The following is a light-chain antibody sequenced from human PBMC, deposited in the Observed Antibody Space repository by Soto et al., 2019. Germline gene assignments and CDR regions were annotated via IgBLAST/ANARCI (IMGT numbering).Light chain of an antibody. CDR2: KAS. Sequence: DIQMTQSPSTLSASVGDRVTITCRASQSISSWLAWYQQKPGTAPKLLIYKASTLQGGVPSRFSGSGSGTDFSLTISSLQPDGSAAYYCQQYYDSWTFGQGTKV. V-gene: IGKV1-5*03. CDR3: QQYYDSWT. J-gene: IGKJ1*01. CDR1: QSISSW.